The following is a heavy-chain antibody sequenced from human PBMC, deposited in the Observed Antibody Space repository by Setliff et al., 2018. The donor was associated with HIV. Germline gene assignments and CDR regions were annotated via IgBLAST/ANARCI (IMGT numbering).Heavy chain of an antibody. CDR1: GFTFSTYA. D-gene: IGHD3-22*01. J-gene: IGHJ4*02. CDR2: ISGSAGST. CDR3: AKAARDYYDSSGYYIGIDY. V-gene: IGHV3-23*01. Sequence: LRLSCAASGFTFSTYAMSWVRQAPGKGLDWVSAISGSAGSTYYADSVKGRFTISRDNSKSTLYLQMNSLRAEDTAVYYCAKAARDYYDSSGYYIGIDYWGRGTLVTVSS.